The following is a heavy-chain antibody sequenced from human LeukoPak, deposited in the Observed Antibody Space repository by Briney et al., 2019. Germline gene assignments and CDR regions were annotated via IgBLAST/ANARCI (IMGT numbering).Heavy chain of an antibody. CDR1: GFTFSNYA. J-gene: IGHJ4*02. Sequence: PGGSLRLSCVVSGFTFSNYAMSWVRQAPGKGLEWVSAISGSGGSTYYTDSVKGRFTISRDNSKNTLYLQMNSLRAEDTAVYYCAKRPNYYDSSGYQDYWGQGTLVTVSS. CDR3: AKRPNYYDSSGYQDY. D-gene: IGHD3-22*01. CDR2: ISGSGGST. V-gene: IGHV3-23*01.